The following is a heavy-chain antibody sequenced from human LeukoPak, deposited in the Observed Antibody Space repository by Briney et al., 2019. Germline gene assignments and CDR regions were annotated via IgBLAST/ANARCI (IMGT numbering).Heavy chain of an antibody. V-gene: IGHV4-38-2*01. Sequence: SETLSLTCAVSGYSISSGYYWGWIRQPPGKGLEWIGSIYHSGSTYYNPSLKSRVTISVDTSKNQFSLKLSSVTAADTAVYYCARHWYYDFWSGYYTGFDYWGQGTLVTVSS. CDR2: IYHSGST. CDR1: GYSISSGYY. CDR3: ARHWYYDFWSGYYTGFDY. D-gene: IGHD3-3*01. J-gene: IGHJ4*02.